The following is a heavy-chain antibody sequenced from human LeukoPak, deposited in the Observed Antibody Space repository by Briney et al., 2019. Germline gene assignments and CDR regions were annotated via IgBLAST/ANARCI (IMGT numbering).Heavy chain of an antibody. CDR2: VNHSGST. V-gene: IGHV4-34*01. CDR1: GGSFSGYY. Sequence: SETLSLTCAVYGGSFSGYYWSWIRQPPGKGLEWIGEVNHSGSTNYNPSLKSRVTISVDTSKNQFSLKLSSVTAADTAVYYCARDRQSYFDYWGQGTLVTVSS. CDR3: ARDRQSYFDY. J-gene: IGHJ4*02.